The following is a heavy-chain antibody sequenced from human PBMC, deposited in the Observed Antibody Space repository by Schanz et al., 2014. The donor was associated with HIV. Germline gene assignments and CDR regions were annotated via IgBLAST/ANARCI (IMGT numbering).Heavy chain of an antibody. J-gene: IGHJ2*01. V-gene: IGHV1-69*13. CDR2: IIPFFGTA. Sequence: QVQLVQSGAEVKKPGASVKVSCKTSGYLFTNYGVNWVRQAPGQGPEWMGGIIPFFGTANYAQTLQGRLTITADESTGTAYMDLTSLRYEDTALYYCAASMYNGSYGTHYYFDLWGRGIVVTVSS. CDR3: AASMYNGSYGTHYYFDL. CDR1: GYLFTNYG. D-gene: IGHD1-26*01.